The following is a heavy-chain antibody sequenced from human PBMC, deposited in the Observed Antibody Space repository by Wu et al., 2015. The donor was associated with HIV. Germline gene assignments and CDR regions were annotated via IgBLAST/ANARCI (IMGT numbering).Heavy chain of an antibody. V-gene: IGHV1-2*02. Sequence: QVQLVQSGAEMKKPGASVTVSCKASGYAFTGHFMHWVRQAPGQGLEWMGWINPNSGDTNYVQKFQGRVTMTRDTSISTVYMELSRLRSDDTAVYYCARGPYIDYYDSPADYSYMDVWGKGTTVHRLL. D-gene: IGHD3-22*01. CDR2: INPNSGDT. J-gene: IGHJ6*03. CDR1: GYAFTGHF. CDR3: ARGPYIDYYDSPADYSYMDV.